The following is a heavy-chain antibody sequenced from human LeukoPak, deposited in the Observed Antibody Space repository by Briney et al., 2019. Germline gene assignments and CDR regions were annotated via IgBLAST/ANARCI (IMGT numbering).Heavy chain of an antibody. CDR1: GFTFSSYS. D-gene: IGHD3-10*01. CDR2: ISSSSSYI. V-gene: IGHV3-21*01. CDR3: AKVGLRRSVMVWGVYFDY. J-gene: IGHJ4*02. Sequence: GGSLRLSCAASGFTFSSYSMNWVRQAPGKGLEWVSSISSSSSYIYYADSVKGRFTISRDNAKNTLYLQMNSLRAEDTAVYYCAKVGLRRSVMVWGVYFDYWGQGTLVTVSS.